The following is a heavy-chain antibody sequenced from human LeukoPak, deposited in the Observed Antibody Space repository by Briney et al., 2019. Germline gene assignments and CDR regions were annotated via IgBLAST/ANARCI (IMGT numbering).Heavy chain of an antibody. V-gene: IGHV3-43*01. CDR1: GLIFDDYT. Sequence: GGSLRLSCAASGLIFDDYTMHWVRQAPGKGLEWVSLISRNGAVTKYADSVRGRFTVSRDNSKNSLYLQMNSLTTEDTALYYCAKGRDSGRVGRKDAFDIWGQGTMVTVSS. CDR3: AKGRDSGRVGRKDAFDI. J-gene: IGHJ3*02. D-gene: IGHD2-8*02. CDR2: ISRNGAVT.